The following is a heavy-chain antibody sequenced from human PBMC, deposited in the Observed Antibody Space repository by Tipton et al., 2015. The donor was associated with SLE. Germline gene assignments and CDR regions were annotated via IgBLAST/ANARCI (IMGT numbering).Heavy chain of an antibody. CDR3: AREIVVVKRGFDY. J-gene: IGHJ4*02. V-gene: IGHV4-30-4*01. CDR2: IYYSGST. D-gene: IGHD3-22*01. Sequence: TLSLTCTVSGGSISSGDYYWSWIRQPPGKGLEWIGYIYYSGSTYYNPSLKSRVTISVDTSKNQFSLKLGSVTAADTAVYYCAREIVVVKRGFDYWGQGTLVTVSS. CDR1: GGSISSGDYY.